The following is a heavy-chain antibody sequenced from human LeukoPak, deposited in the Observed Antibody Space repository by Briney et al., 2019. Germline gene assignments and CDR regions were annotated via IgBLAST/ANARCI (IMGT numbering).Heavy chain of an antibody. CDR3: ARVSGDFWSGPKPETYGY. V-gene: IGHV4-34*01. J-gene: IGHJ4*02. CDR1: GGSFSGYY. Sequence: SETLSLTCAVYGGSFSGYYWSWIRQPPGKGLEWIGEINHSGSTNYNPSLKSRVTISVDTSKNQFSLKLSSVTAADTAVYYCARVSGDFWSGPKPETYGYWGQGTLVTVSS. CDR2: INHSGST. D-gene: IGHD3-3*01.